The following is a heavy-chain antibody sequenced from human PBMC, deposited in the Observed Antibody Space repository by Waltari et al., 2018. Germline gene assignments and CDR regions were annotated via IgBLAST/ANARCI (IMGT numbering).Heavy chain of an antibody. D-gene: IGHD2-2*01. CDR1: GFTFSSYW. V-gene: IGHV3-74*01. Sequence: EVQLLESGGGLVQPGGSLRLSCAASGFTFSSYWRSWVRHAPGKGLVWVSRMNSDGSSTAYADSVQGRFTISRDNAKNTLYLQMNSLRADDTAVYFCARLGSSTDFWYFDLWGRGTLVTVSS. J-gene: IGHJ2*01. CDR3: ARLGSSTDFWYFDL. CDR2: MNSDGSST.